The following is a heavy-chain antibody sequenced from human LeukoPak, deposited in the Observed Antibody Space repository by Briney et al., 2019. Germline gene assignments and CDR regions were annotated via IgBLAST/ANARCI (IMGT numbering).Heavy chain of an antibody. CDR1: GFTFNTFA. V-gene: IGHV3-23*01. CDR3: AKPSGDYEYFDH. J-gene: IGHJ4*02. D-gene: IGHD4-17*01. Sequence: GGSLRLSCAASGFTFNTFAMSWVRQAPGKGLEWVSGITGGGATTYYVDSVKGRFTISRDNSKNTLYLQMDTLRVEDTAVYYCAKPSGDYEYFDHWGQGTLVTVSS. CDR2: ITGGGATT.